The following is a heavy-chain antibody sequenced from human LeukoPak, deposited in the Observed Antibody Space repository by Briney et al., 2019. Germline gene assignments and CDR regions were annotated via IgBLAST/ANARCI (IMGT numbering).Heavy chain of an antibody. J-gene: IGHJ5*01. Sequence: GGSLRLSCAASGFTFSSYGMHWVRQAPGKGLEWVAFIRYDGSNKYYADSVKGRFTISRDNTKNSLYLQMNSLKVEDTAIYYCARDNWIDCWGQGTLVTVSS. CDR2: IRYDGSNK. CDR3: ARDNWIDC. V-gene: IGHV3-30*02. CDR1: GFTFSSYG.